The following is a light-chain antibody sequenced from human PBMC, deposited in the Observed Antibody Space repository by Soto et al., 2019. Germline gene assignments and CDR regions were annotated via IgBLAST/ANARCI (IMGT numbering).Light chain of an antibody. J-gene: IGKJ2*02. CDR2: KAS. Sequence: DIQMTQSPSTLSASVGDRVTITCRASQSISSWLAWYQQKPGKAPKLLINKASSLQRGVPSRFSGSGSETEFTLTISGLQPDDFATYYCQQYDGYSRTFGQGTKLEIK. CDR1: QSISSW. V-gene: IGKV1-5*03. CDR3: QQYDGYSRT.